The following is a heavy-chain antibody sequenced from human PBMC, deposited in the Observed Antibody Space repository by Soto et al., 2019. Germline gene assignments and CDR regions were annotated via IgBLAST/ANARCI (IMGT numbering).Heavy chain of an antibody. CDR1: GFSLNTGGVG. CDR3: ARRRGGFGGGWTTPYFDY. J-gene: IGHJ4*02. D-gene: IGHD6-19*01. Sequence: QITLKESGPTVVKPTQTLTLTCSLSGFSLNTGGVGVGWIRQPPGKAPEWLAVIYWDDDKSWNPSLRDRLTITRDASDDQVVLTVTNMDPVDTGTYYCARRRGGFGGGWTTPYFDYWGQGTLVTVSS. V-gene: IGHV2-5*02. CDR2: IYWDDDK.